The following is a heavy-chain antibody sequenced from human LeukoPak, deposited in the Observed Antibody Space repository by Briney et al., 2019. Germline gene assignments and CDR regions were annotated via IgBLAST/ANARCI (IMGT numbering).Heavy chain of an antibody. V-gene: IGHV4-34*01. CDR2: INHSGST. Sequence: SETLSLTXAVYGGSFSGYYWSWIRQPPGKGLEWIGEINHSGSTNYNPSLKSRVTISVDTSKNQFSLKLSSVTAADTAVYYCWSRPRYSSGWQGDYWGQGTLVTVSS. CDR3: WSRPRYSSGWQGDY. D-gene: IGHD6-19*01. J-gene: IGHJ4*02. CDR1: GGSFSGYY.